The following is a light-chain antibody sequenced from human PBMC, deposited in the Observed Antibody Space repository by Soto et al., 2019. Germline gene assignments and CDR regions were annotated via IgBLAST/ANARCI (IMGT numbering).Light chain of an antibody. J-gene: IGKJ5*01. CDR2: AAS. CDR3: QQSYNALSIT. CDR1: ENLNRH. Sequence: DIQMTQSPSSLSASVGDRVTITCRASENLNRHLNWYQQQPGKAPKLLIYAASSLQNGVPSRFRGGGSGTDFTLIITNLQPEDFATYYCQQSYNALSITFGQGTRLEIK. V-gene: IGKV1-39*01.